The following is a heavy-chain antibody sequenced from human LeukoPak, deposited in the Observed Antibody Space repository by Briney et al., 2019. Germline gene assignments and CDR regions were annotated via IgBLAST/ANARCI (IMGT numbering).Heavy chain of an antibody. D-gene: IGHD3-3*01. CDR2: INHSGST. J-gene: IGHJ4*02. V-gene: IGHV4-34*01. CDR1: GGSFSGYY. Sequence: SETLSLTCAVYGGSFSGYYWSWVRQPPGKGLEWIGEINHSGSTNYNPSLKSRVTISVDTSKNQFSLKLSSVTAADTAVYYCARFGGHYDFWSGSVGRFDYWGQGTLVTVSS. CDR3: ARFGGHYDFWSGSVGRFDY.